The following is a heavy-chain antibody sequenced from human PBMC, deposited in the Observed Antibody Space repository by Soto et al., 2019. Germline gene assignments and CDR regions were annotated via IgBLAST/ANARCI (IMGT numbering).Heavy chain of an antibody. Sequence: SETLSLTCAVYGGSFSGYYWSWIRQPPGKGLEWIGEINHSGSTNYNPSLKSRVTISVDTSKNQFSLKLSSVTAADTAVYYCARTGPGLDPNPFVTLGESQPFDYWGQGTLVTVSS. CDR1: GGSFSGYY. J-gene: IGHJ4*02. D-gene: IGHD3-16*01. CDR3: ARTGPGLDPNPFVTLGESQPFDY. V-gene: IGHV4-34*01. CDR2: INHSGST.